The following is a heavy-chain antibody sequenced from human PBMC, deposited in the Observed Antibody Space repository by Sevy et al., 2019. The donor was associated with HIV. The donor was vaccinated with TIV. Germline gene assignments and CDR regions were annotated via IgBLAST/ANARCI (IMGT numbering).Heavy chain of an antibody. D-gene: IGHD3-10*01. Sequence: GGSLRLSCAASGFTFSSYAMHWVRQAPGKGLEWVAVISYDGSNKYYADSVKGRFTISRDNSKNTLYLQMNSLRAEDTAVYYCARFQSITMVRGVIITDDAFDIWGKGTMVTVSS. J-gene: IGHJ3*02. CDR1: GFTFSSYA. V-gene: IGHV3-30-3*01. CDR2: ISYDGSNK. CDR3: ARFQSITMVRGVIITDDAFDI.